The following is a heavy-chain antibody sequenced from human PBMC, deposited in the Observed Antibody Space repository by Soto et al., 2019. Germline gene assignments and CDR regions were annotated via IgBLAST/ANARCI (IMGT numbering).Heavy chain of an antibody. CDR1: GYTFNDYG. CDR2: ISAYNGNT. D-gene: IGHD3-16*01. J-gene: IGHJ6*02. Sequence: ASVKVSCKASGYTFNDYGTSWVRQAPGQGLEWMGWISAYNGNTNYAQKLQGRVTMTTDTSTSTAYMELRSLRSDDTAVYYCARGSGGYCYCGMDVWGQGTTVTVSS. CDR3: ARGSGGYCYCGMDV. V-gene: IGHV1-18*01.